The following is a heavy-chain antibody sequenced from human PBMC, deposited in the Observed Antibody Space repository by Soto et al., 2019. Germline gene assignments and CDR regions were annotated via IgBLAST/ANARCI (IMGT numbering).Heavy chain of an antibody. CDR1: GGTFSSYA. D-gene: IGHD6-13*01. Sequence: GASVKVSCKASGGTFSSYAISWVRQAPGQGLEWMGGIIPIFGTANYAQKFQGRVTITADESTRTAYMELSSPRSEDTAVYYCARGSSSWYYFDYWGQGTLVTVSS. V-gene: IGHV1-69*13. CDR2: IIPIFGTA. CDR3: ARGSSSWYYFDY. J-gene: IGHJ4*02.